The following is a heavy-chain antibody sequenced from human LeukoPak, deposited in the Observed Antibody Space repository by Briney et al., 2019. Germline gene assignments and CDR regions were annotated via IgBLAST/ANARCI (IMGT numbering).Heavy chain of an antibody. CDR2: IYYSGST. CDR3: ARTPVFLWSGELYY. J-gene: IGHJ4*02. D-gene: IGHD3-10*01. CDR1: GGSISSGGYY. Sequence: SQTLSLTFTVSGGSISSGGYYWSWIRQHPGKGLEWIGYIYYSGSTYYNPSLKSRVTISVDTSKNQFSLKLSSVTAADTAVYYCARTPVFLWSGELYYWGQGTMVTVSS. V-gene: IGHV4-31*03.